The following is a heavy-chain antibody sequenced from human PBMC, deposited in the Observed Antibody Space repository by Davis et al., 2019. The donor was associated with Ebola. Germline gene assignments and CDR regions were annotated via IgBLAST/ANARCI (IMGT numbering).Heavy chain of an antibody. CDR1: GFTFSGSA. V-gene: IGHV3-73*01. Sequence: GESLKISCAASGFTFSGSAMHWVRQASGKGLEWVGRIRSKANSYATAYAASVNGRFTISRDDSKNTAYLQMNSLKTEDTAVYYCTSTTDPFDYWGQGTLVTVSS. CDR3: TSTTDPFDY. D-gene: IGHD4-17*01. J-gene: IGHJ4*02. CDR2: IRSKANSYAT.